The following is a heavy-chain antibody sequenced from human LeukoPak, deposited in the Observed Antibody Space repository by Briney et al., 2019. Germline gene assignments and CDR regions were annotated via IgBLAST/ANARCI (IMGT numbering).Heavy chain of an antibody. CDR3: ARDLGSPDPDRPYNWFDP. CDR2: INPSGGST. CDR1: GYTFTSYY. J-gene: IGHJ5*02. Sequence: ASVKVSCKASGYTFTSYYMHWVRQAPGQGLEWMGLINPSGGSTSYAQKFQGRVTMTRDTSTSTVYMELSSLRSEDTAVYYCARDLGSPDPDRPYNWFDPWGQGTLVTVSS. D-gene: IGHD1-14*01. V-gene: IGHV1-46*01.